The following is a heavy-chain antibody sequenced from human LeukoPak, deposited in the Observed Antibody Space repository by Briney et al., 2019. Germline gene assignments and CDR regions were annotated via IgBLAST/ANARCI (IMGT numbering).Heavy chain of an antibody. D-gene: IGHD6-19*01. J-gene: IGHJ4*02. CDR1: GFTFSIYW. CDR2: IKQDGSEK. Sequence: PGGSLRLSCAPSGFTFSIYWMRWVRQPPGKGREWVANIKQDGSEKYYVHSVKGRFTISRDNAKNSLYLQINSLRAEGTAVYYCARDSPRDPGAGTGLDYWGQGTLVTVSS. CDR3: ARDSPRDPGAGTGLDY. V-gene: IGHV3-7*01.